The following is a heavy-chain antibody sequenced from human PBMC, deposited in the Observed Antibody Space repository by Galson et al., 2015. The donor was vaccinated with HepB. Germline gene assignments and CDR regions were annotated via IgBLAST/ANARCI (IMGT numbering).Heavy chain of an antibody. J-gene: IGHJ6*02. CDR1: GFTFSSYA. D-gene: IGHD6-13*01. CDR2: ISYDGSNK. V-gene: IGHV3-30*04. Sequence: SLRLSCAASGFTFSSYAMHWVRQAPGKGLEWVAVISYDGSNKYYADSVKGRFTISRDNSKNTLYLQMNSLRAEDTAVYYCARVIPQDSSWRQLYYYYYGMDVWGQGTTVTVSS. CDR3: ARVIPQDSSWRQLYYYYYGMDV.